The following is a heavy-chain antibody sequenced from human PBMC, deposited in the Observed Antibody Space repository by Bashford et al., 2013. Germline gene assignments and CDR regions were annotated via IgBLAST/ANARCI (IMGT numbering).Heavy chain of an antibody. D-gene: IGHD5-12*01. CDR1: GYSISSGYR. J-gene: IGHJ3*02. Sequence: SSETLSLTCAVSGYSISSGYRWGWARQPPGKGLEWIGSFYHSGGTYYSPSLKSRVTMSVDTSKNQFSLKLSSVTAADTAVYYCARGLRGVDIVATDAFDIVGQGTSGHRLL. CDR3: ARGLRGVDIVATDAFDI. V-gene: IGHV4-38-2*01. CDR2: FYHSGGT.